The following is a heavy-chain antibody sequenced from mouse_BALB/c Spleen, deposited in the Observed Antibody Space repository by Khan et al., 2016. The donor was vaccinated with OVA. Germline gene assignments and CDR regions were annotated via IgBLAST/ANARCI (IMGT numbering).Heavy chain of an antibody. V-gene: IGHV3-6*02. CDR3: ARGGSSGPAWFAY. CDR1: GYSITSGYF. CDR2: IRYDGGQ. J-gene: IGHJ3*01. Sequence: EVQLQESGPGLVKPSQSLSLTCSVTGYSITSGYFWNWIRQFPGNKLEWVGYIRYDGGQNYNPSLKNRISITRDPSKNQFFLKLNSVTAEDTATYYCARGGSSGPAWFAYWGQGTLVTVSA. D-gene: IGHD3-1*01.